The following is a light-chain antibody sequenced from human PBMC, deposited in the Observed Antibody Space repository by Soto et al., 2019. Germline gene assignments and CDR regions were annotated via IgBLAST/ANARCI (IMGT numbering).Light chain of an antibody. CDR2: EDR. Sequence: QSALTQPASVSGSPGQSITISCTGTSSDVGGYILVSWYQLPPDKAPKLMIYEDRKRPSGVSNRFSGSKSGNTASLAICGLQSEDEADYYCGSCVGSDTSVVFGGGTKVTVL. V-gene: IGLV2-23*01. CDR3: GSCVGSDTSVV. CDR1: SSDVGGYIL. J-gene: IGLJ2*01.